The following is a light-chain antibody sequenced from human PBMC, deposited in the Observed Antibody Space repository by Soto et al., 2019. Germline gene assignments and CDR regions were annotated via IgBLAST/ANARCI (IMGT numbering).Light chain of an antibody. CDR2: DAT. V-gene: IGKV1-33*01. J-gene: IGKJ3*01. CDR3: LQYDNPPL. CDR1: QEISNY. Sequence: DIQMTQSPSSLSASGGDRVTITCQASQEISNYLSWYQQNPGKPPKLLIYDATNSETGVPSWFSGSGSGTDFTFTISSLQPEDTATYYWLQYDNPPLFGPGTKVDI.